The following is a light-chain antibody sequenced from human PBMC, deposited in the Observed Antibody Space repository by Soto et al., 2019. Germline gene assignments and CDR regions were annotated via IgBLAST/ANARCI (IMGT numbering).Light chain of an antibody. CDR2: GAS. CDR3: QHYHNLPPFT. CDR1: QDIRTS. Sequence: DIQMTQSPSSLSASVGDRVSITCQASQDIRTSLSWFQQKPGRAPKLLIYGASYLETGVPSRFGGSGSGTDFTFTISSLQPEDIATYYCQHYHNLPPFTFGPGTRVDVK. V-gene: IGKV1-33*01. J-gene: IGKJ3*01.